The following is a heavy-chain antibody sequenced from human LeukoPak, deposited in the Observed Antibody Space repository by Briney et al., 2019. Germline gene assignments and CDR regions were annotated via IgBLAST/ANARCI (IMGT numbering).Heavy chain of an antibody. CDR1: GFIFSNYA. D-gene: IGHD6-19*01. J-gene: IGHJ5*02. Sequence: GGSLRLSCAASGFIFSNYAMTWVRQAPGKGLQWVSTITSGGNTYYADSVKGRFTISRDNSKNTVFLQMNSLTAADTAVYYCARDSTSGWYHDHWGQGTLVTVSS. CDR3: ARDSTSGWYHDH. CDR2: ITSGGNT. V-gene: IGHV3-23*01.